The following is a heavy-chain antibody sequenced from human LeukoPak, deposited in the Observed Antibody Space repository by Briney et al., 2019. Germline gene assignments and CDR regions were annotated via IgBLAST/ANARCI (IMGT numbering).Heavy chain of an antibody. D-gene: IGHD3-10*01. CDR1: GFTFSTFA. CDR3: ARYGSGWTYYYYYYYMDV. V-gene: IGHV3-23*01. J-gene: IGHJ6*03. CDR2: IFPSGGEI. Sequence: PGGSLRLSCAASGFTFSTFAMIWVRQPPGKGLEWVSSIFPSGGEIHYADSVRGRFTISRDNSKSTLSLQMNSLRAEDTAVYYCARYGSGWTYYYYYYYMDVWGKGTTVTVSS.